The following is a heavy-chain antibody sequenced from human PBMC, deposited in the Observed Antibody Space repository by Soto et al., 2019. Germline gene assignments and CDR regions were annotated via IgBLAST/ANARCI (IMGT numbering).Heavy chain of an antibody. CDR3: ARRTGLLYSD. Sequence: GESLKISCKGSGYSFNTYWIGWVRQMPGKGLEWMGVIYPYDSDIRYSPSFQGQVTISADKSISTAYLQWSSLKASDSGIYYCARRTGLLYSDWGQGTLVTVSS. D-gene: IGHD2-21*01. CDR1: GYSFNTYW. V-gene: IGHV5-51*01. J-gene: IGHJ4*02. CDR2: IYPYDSDI.